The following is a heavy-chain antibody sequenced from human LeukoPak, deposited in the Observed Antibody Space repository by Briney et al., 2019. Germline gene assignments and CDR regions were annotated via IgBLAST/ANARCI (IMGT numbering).Heavy chain of an antibody. CDR1: GFTFSSYS. D-gene: IGHD3-10*01. CDR3: AKDSGRGAMVRGVIISPRIDY. J-gene: IGHJ4*02. Sequence: GGSLRLSCAASGFTFSSYSMNWVRQAPGKGLEWVSSISSSSSYIYYADSVKGRFTISRDNSKKTLYLQMNSLRAEGTAVYYCAKDSGRGAMVRGVIISPRIDYWGQGTLVTVSS. CDR2: ISSSSSYI. V-gene: IGHV3-21*01.